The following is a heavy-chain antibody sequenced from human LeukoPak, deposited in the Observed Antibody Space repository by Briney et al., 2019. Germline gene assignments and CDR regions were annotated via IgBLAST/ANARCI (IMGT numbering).Heavy chain of an antibody. V-gene: IGHV3-23*01. CDR2: ISGSGGST. CDR1: GFTFSSYG. Sequence: GGSLRLSCAASGFTFSSYGMSWVRQAPGKGLEWVSAISGSGGSTYYADSVKGRFTISRDNSKNTLYLQMNSLRAEDTAVYYCAKDSTGEYYDFWSGYYNYWGQGTLVTVSS. CDR3: AKDSTGEYYDFWSGYYNY. J-gene: IGHJ4*02. D-gene: IGHD3-3*01.